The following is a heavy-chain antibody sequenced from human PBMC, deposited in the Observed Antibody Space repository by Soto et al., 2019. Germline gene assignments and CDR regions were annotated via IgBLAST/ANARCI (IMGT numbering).Heavy chain of an antibody. J-gene: IGHJ4*02. Sequence: QVQLQESGPGLVKPSQTLSLTCTVSGGSISSGGYYWSWIRQHPGKGLEWVGYIYYSGSTYCYPSLKSPVTTSVDTSKNQFSLKLSSVTAADTAVYYCAYDAKYSSHWYCFYYWGQGTLVTVSS. D-gene: IGHD6-13*01. CDR3: AYDAKYSSHWYCFYY. CDR2: IYYSGST. V-gene: IGHV4-31*01. CDR1: GGSISSGGYY.